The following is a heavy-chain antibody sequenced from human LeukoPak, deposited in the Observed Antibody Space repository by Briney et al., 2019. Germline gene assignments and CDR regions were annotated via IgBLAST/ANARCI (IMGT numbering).Heavy chain of an antibody. CDR1: GGTFSSHA. J-gene: IGHJ4*02. Sequence: GASVKVSCKASGGTFSSHAISWVRQAPGQGLEWMGGIIPIFGTANYAQKFQGRVTITADKSTSTAYMELSSLRSEDTAVYYCARYSSGYPFFDYWGQGTLVTVSS. D-gene: IGHD6-19*01. CDR2: IIPIFGTA. CDR3: ARYSSGYPFFDY. V-gene: IGHV1-69*06.